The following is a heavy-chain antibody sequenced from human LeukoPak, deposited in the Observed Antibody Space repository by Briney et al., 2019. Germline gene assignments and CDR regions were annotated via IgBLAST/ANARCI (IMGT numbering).Heavy chain of an antibody. CDR1: GFSSTEWW. Sequence: PGGSLRLSCAASGFSSTEWWMQWVRQAPGEGLVWLSHMNGDGSRISYADSAKGRFTISRDNAKKMLYLQMSSLRDEDTAVYYCAKVAHTDTKWELLRWYYYGMDVWGQGTTVTVSS. J-gene: IGHJ6*02. CDR3: AKVAHTDTKWELLRWYYYGMDV. D-gene: IGHD1-26*01. CDR2: MNGDGSRI. V-gene: IGHV3-74*01.